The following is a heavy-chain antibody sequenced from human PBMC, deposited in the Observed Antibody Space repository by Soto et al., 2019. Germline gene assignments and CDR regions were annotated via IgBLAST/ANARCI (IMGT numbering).Heavy chain of an antibody. CDR1: GFTFSSYA. CDR3: AKDRLRPGYYDFWSGYPNYYMDV. CDR2: ISGSGGST. J-gene: IGHJ6*03. D-gene: IGHD3-3*01. V-gene: IGHV3-23*01. Sequence: GGSLRLSCAASGFTFSSYAMSWVRQAPGKGLEWVSAISGSGGSTYYADSVKGRFTISRDNSKNTLYLQMNSLRAEDTAVYYCAKDRLRPGYYDFWSGYPNYYMDVWGKGTTVTVSS.